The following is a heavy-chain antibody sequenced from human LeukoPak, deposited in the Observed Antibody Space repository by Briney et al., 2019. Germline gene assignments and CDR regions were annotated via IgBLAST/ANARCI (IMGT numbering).Heavy chain of an antibody. V-gene: IGHV4-38-2*02. D-gene: IGHD6-6*01. Sequence: SETLSLTCTVSGYSISSGYYWGWIRQPPGKGLEWIGSIYHSGSTYYNPSLKSRVTISVDTSKNQFSLKLSSVTAADTAVYYCAREYSSSGFDYWGQGTLVTVSS. CDR3: AREYSSSGFDY. J-gene: IGHJ4*02. CDR1: GYSISSGYY. CDR2: IYHSGST.